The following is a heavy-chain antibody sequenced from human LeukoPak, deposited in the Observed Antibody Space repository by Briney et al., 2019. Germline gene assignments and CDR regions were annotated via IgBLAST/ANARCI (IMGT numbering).Heavy chain of an antibody. J-gene: IGHJ3*02. CDR2: ISSSGSTI. D-gene: IGHD3-3*02. CDR3: ARDHSIFGVVISDAFDI. V-gene: IGHV3-48*03. Sequence: PGGSLRLSCAASGFTFSSYEMNWVRQAPGKGLEWVSYISSSGSTIYYADSVKGRFTISRDNAKNSLYLQMNSLRAEDTAVYYCARDHSIFGVVISDAFDIWGQGTMVTVSS. CDR1: GFTFSSYE.